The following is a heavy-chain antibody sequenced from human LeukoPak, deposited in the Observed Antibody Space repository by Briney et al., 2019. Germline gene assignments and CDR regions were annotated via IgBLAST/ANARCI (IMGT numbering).Heavy chain of an antibody. Sequence: ASVKVSCKASGFTFTSYGISWVRQAPGQGLEWMGWISAYNGNTNYAQKLQGRVTMTTDTSTSTAYMELRSLRSDDTAVYYCARGDRGYSYGSFDYWGQGTLVTVSS. CDR1: GFTFTSYG. V-gene: IGHV1-18*01. J-gene: IGHJ4*02. D-gene: IGHD5-18*01. CDR2: ISAYNGNT. CDR3: ARGDRGYSYGSFDY.